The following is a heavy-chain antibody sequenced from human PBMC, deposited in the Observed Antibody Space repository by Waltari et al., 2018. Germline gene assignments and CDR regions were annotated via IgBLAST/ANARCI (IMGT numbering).Heavy chain of an antibody. CDR1: EYTFTSSY. J-gene: IGHJ6*02. CDR2: INPSGGST. D-gene: IGHD2-21*01. CDR3: ALDTGALWMDV. Sequence: QVQLVQSGAEVKKPGASVKISCKTSEYTFTSSYIHWVRQAPGKGLEWMGIINPSGGSTIYAQKFQGRVTMTRDTSTSTVYMELSSLRSEDTAVYYCALDTGALWMDVWGQGTTVTVSS. V-gene: IGHV1-46*01.